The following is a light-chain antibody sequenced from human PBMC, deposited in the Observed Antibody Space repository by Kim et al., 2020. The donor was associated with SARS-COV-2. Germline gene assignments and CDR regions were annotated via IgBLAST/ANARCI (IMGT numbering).Light chain of an antibody. J-gene: IGLJ2*01. CDR1: SLRSYY. Sequence: SSELTQDPAVSVALGQTVRITCQGDSLRSYYATWYQQKPGQAPILVIHGKNNRPSGIPDRFSGSSSGNTASLTITGTQAGDEADYYCNSRDSNNNVLFGG. V-gene: IGLV3-19*01. CDR2: GKN. CDR3: NSRDSNNNVL.